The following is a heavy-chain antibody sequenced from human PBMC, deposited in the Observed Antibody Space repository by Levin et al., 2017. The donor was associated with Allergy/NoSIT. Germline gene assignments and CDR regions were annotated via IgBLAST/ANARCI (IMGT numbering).Heavy chain of an antibody. CDR2: ISSSSSYI. J-gene: IGHJ6*02. CDR1: GFTFSSYS. V-gene: IGHV3-21*01. D-gene: IGHD3-3*01. Sequence: GGSLRLSCAASGFTFSSYSMNWVRQAPGKGLEWVSSISSSSSYIYYADSVKGRFTISRDNAKNSLYLQMNSLRAEDTAVYYCASYDVWSGSALDVWGQGNTVTVSS. CDR3: ASYDVWSGSALDV.